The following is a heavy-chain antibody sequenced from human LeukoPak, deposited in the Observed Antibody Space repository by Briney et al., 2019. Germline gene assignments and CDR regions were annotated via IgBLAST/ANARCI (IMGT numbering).Heavy chain of an antibody. Sequence: SVKVSCKASGGTFSSYAISWVRQAPGQGLEWMGGIIPIFDTANYAQKFQGRVTITADESTSTAYMELSSLRSEDTAVYYCATRTNSSGWTYYYYGMDVWGKGTTVTVSS. CDR1: GGTFSSYA. V-gene: IGHV1-69*13. CDR3: ATRTNSSGWTYYYYGMDV. D-gene: IGHD6-19*01. CDR2: IIPIFDTA. J-gene: IGHJ6*04.